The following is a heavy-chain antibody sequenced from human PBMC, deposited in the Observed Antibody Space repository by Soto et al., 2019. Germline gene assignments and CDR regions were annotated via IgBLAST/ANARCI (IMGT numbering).Heavy chain of an antibody. V-gene: IGHV3-21*02. CDR1: GFSFSSYS. CDR3: ARAFAGTSSSDY. CDR2: ITSSSSSI. J-gene: IGHJ4*02. Sequence: EVQLVESGGGLVKPGGSLRLSCAASGFSFSSYSMIWVRQAPGEGLEWVSFITSSSSSIFYAASVQGRFTISRDNAKNSLYLQMNGLRAEDTAVYYCARAFAGTSSSDYWGQGTLVTVSS. D-gene: IGHD6-13*01.